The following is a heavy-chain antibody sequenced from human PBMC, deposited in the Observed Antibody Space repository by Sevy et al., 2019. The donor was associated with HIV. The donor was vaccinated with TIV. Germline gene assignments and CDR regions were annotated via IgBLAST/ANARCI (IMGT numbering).Heavy chain of an antibody. J-gene: IGHJ6*03. Sequence: GGSLRLSCTASGFTFGDYAMSWFRQAPGKGLEWVGFIRSKAYGGTTEYAASVKGRFTISRDDSKSIAYPQMNSLKTEDTAVYYCTREMAVAGKGYYYYMDVWGKGTTVTVSS. CDR2: IRSKAYGGTT. CDR1: GFTFGDYA. D-gene: IGHD6-19*01. V-gene: IGHV3-49*03. CDR3: TREMAVAGKGYYYYMDV.